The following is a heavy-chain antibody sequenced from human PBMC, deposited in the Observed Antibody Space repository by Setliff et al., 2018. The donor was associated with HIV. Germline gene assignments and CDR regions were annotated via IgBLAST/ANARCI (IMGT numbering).Heavy chain of an antibody. Sequence: ASVKVSCKASGYTFTSYYIHWVRQAPGQGLEWMGRINPSGGSTSYAQKFQGRVTMTRDTSTSTVYMELSSLRSEDTAMYYCARRGVPPYYYYGMDVWGQGTTVTVSS. CDR3: ARRGVPPYYYYGMDV. CDR1: GYTFTSYY. V-gene: IGHV1-46*01. CDR2: INPSGGST. J-gene: IGHJ6*02. D-gene: IGHD3-10*01.